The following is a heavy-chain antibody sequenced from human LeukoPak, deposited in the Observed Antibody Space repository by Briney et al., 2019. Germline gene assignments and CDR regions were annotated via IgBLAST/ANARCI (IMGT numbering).Heavy chain of an antibody. Sequence: GASVKVSCKASGNTFSNYGFSWVRQAPGQGLEWMGWINPNSGGTNYAQKFQGRVTMTRDTSISTAYMELSRLRSDDTAVYYCARDGTYYDILTGYPDGSFDIWGQGTMVTVSS. D-gene: IGHD3-9*01. CDR3: ARDGTYYDILTGYPDGSFDI. CDR2: INPNSGGT. V-gene: IGHV1-2*02. J-gene: IGHJ3*02. CDR1: GNTFSNYG.